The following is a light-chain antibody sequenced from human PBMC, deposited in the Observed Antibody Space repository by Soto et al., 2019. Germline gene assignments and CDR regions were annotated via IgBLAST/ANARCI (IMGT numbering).Light chain of an antibody. Sequence: QSALTQPASLSGSPGQSITLSCTGSSSDVGYNYVSWYQQSPGKAPKLLIYEVTYRPSGVSTRFSGSKSGNTGSLTISGLRAEDEADYYCSSYLSSSTLGIFGGGTKLTVL. CDR1: SSDVGYNY. CDR3: SSYLSSSTLGI. V-gene: IGLV2-14*01. J-gene: IGLJ2*01. CDR2: EVT.